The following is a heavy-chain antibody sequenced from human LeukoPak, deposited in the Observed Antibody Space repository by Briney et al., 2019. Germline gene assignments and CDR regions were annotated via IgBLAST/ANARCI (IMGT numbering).Heavy chain of an antibody. D-gene: IGHD2-15*01. CDR1: GGSISSGGYY. CDR2: IYYSGST. CDR3: ARGGYCSGGSCATGQWFDP. Sequence: SETLSLTCTVSGGSISSGGYYWSWIRPHPGKGLEWIGYIYYSGSTYYNPSLKSRVTISVDTSKNQFSLKLSSVTAADTAVYYCARGGYCSGGSCATGQWFDPWGQGTLVTVSS. J-gene: IGHJ5*02. V-gene: IGHV4-31*03.